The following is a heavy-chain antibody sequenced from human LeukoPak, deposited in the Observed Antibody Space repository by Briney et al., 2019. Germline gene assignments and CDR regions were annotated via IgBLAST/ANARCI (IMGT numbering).Heavy chain of an antibody. Sequence: GGSLRLSCAASGFIFNDYAMASVRRAPGKGLEWVSSSDGNGGSTYYRDSVKGRFTISRDKSKNTLDLQMNNLRAEDTANYYCAKYYYGSRRGNSYSLDFWGQGTLVTVSS. CDR2: SDGNGGST. CDR1: GFIFNDYA. CDR3: AKYYYGSRRGNSYSLDF. V-gene: IGHV3-23*01. J-gene: IGHJ4*02. D-gene: IGHD3-10*01.